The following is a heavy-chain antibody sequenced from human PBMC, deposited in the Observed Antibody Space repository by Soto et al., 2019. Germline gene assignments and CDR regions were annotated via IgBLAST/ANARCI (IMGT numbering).Heavy chain of an antibody. CDR1: GYTFTSYD. CDR2: INAGNGNT. Sequence: ASVKVSCKASGYTFTSYDINWVRQATGQRLEWMGWINAGNGNTKYSQKFQGRVTITRDTSASTAYMELSSLRSEDTAVYYCARADYYDSSGYYWDDAFDIWGQGTMVTVS. D-gene: IGHD3-22*01. V-gene: IGHV1-3*01. J-gene: IGHJ3*02. CDR3: ARADYYDSSGYYWDDAFDI.